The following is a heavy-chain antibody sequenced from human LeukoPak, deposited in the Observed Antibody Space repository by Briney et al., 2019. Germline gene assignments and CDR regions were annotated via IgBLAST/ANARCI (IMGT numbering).Heavy chain of an antibody. Sequence: NSSETLSLTCTVSGGSISSYYWSWIRQPAGKGLEWIGRIYTSGSTNYNPSLKSRVTMSVDTSKNQFSLKLSSVTAADTAVYYCARDQGYSSSWYYNFDYWGQGTLVTVSS. CDR1: GGSISSYY. D-gene: IGHD6-13*01. J-gene: IGHJ4*02. CDR2: IYTSGST. V-gene: IGHV4-4*07. CDR3: ARDQGYSSSWYYNFDY.